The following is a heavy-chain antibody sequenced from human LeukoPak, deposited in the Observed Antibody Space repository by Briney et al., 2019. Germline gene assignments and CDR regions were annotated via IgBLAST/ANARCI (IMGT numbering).Heavy chain of an antibody. CDR3: ARSPRIAAAGSYFDY. D-gene: IGHD6-13*01. V-gene: IGHV3-11*06. J-gene: IGHJ4*02. Sequence: PGGSLRLSCAASGFTFSDYYMSWIRQAPGKGLEWVSYISSSSSYTNYADPVKGRFTISRDNAKNSLYLQMNSLRAEDTAVYYCARSPRIAAAGSYFDYWGQGTLVTVSS. CDR1: GFTFSDYY. CDR2: ISSSSSYT.